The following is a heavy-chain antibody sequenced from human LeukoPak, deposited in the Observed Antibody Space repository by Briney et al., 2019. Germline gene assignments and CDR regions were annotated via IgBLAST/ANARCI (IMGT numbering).Heavy chain of an antibody. CDR1: GYTFTNYG. CDR2: ISVYNGNT. CDR3: ARGFAHYDSSNYDY. J-gene: IGHJ4*02. V-gene: IGHV1-18*01. D-gene: IGHD3-22*01. Sequence: ASVKLSCKASGYTFTNYGITWVRRAPGQRLKWMGWISVYNGNTNYAQKLQGRVTMTTDTSTSTAYMELRSLRSDDTAVYYCARGFAHYDSSNYDYWGQGTLVTVSS.